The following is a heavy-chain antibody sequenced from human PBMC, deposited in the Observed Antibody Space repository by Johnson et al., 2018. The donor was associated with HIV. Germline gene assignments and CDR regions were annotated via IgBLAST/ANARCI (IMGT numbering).Heavy chain of an antibody. CDR2: IWYDGSNK. CDR3: ALRDGYNYELDPVRHFDI. V-gene: IGHV3-33*01. D-gene: IGHD5-24*01. J-gene: IGHJ3*02. Sequence: QVQLVESGGGVVQPGRSLRLSCAASGFIFRTYGMHWVRQAPGKGLEWVAVIWYDGSNKYYADSVKGRFTISRDNSKNTLYLQMNSLRAEDTAVYYCALRDGYNYELDPVRHFDIWGQGTMVTVSS. CDR1: GFIFRTYG.